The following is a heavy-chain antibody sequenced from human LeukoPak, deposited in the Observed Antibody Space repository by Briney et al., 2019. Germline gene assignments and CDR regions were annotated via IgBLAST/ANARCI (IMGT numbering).Heavy chain of an antibody. V-gene: IGHV3-30*18. J-gene: IGHJ4*02. CDR1: GFTFSSYG. CDR3: AKDRRGGYNLYYFDY. Sequence: PGGSLRLSCAASGFTFSSYGMHWIRQAPGKGLEWVAVISYDGTNKYYADSVKGRFTISRDNSKNTLYLQMNNLRAEDTAVYYCAKDRRGGYNLYYFDYWGQGTLVTVSS. CDR2: ISYDGTNK. D-gene: IGHD5-24*01.